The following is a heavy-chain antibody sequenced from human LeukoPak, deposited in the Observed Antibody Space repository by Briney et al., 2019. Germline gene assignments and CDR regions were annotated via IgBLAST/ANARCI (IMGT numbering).Heavy chain of an antibody. V-gene: IGHV1-58*01. CDR2: IVVGSGNT. J-gene: IGHJ6*02. CDR3: ARMGGGYYYYGMDV. CDR1: GFTFTSSA. D-gene: IGHD2-15*01. Sequence: GTSVKVSCKASGFTFTSSAVQWVRQARGQRLEWIGWIVVGSGNTNYAQKFQERVTITRDMSTSTAYMELSSLRSEDTAVYYCARMGGGYYYYGMDVWGQGTTVTVSS.